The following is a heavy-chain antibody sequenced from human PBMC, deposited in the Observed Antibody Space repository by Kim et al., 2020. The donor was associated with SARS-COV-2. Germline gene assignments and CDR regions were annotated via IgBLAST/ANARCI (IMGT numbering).Heavy chain of an antibody. Sequence: ASVKVSCKASGYTFTGYYMHWVRQAPGQGLEWMGWINPNSGGTNYAQKFQGWVTMTRDTSISTAYMELSRLRSDDTAVYYCARAPNSSGWYADWFDPWGQGTPVTVSS. CDR3: ARAPNSSGWYADWFDP. V-gene: IGHV1-2*04. J-gene: IGHJ5*02. D-gene: IGHD6-19*01. CDR1: GYTFTGYY. CDR2: INPNSGGT.